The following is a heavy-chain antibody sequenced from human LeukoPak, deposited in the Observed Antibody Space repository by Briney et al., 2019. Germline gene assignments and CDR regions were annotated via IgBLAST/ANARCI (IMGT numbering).Heavy chain of an antibody. CDR2: IYSGGST. CDR1: GFTVSSNY. V-gene: IGHV3-53*01. CDR3: ARAFGVVPWDY. J-gene: IGHJ4*02. D-gene: IGHD3-3*01. Sequence: GGSLTLSCAASGFTVSSNYMSWVRQAPGKGLEWVSVIYSGGSTYYADSVKGRFTISRDNSKNTLYLQMNSLRAEDTAVYYCARAFGVVPWDYWGQGTLVTVSS.